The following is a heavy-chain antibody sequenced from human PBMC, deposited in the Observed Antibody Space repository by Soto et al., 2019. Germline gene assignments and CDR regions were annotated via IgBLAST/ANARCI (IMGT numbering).Heavy chain of an antibody. CDR2: ISASGDTT. D-gene: IGHD2-8*02. CDR3: APYWRNYRFDY. CDR1: GFMFSNYA. Sequence: LQSGGGLVQPGGSLRLSCAASGFMFSNYAMNWVRQAPGKGVEWVSGISASGDTTEYADSVKGRFSVSRDNSKNTLYLQMNSLRAEDTAVYYCAPYWRNYRFDYWGQETLVTVSS. V-gene: IGHV3-23*01. J-gene: IGHJ4*02.